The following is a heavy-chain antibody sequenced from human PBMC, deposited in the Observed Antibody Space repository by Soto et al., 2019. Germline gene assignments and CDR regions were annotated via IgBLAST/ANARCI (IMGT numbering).Heavy chain of an antibody. CDR1: GYGFTTYG. D-gene: IGHD1-26*01. V-gene: IGHV1-18*01. Sequence: QVHLVQSGAEVKKPGASVMVSCKGSGYGFTTYGISWLRQAPGQGLEWMAWISAHNGNTNYAQKLQGRDSVTRDTATRTPLMVRRRQRSEDSAVSYCARGSYGDYWGERALVALSS. CDR3: ARGSYGDY. CDR2: ISAHNGNT. J-gene: IGHJ4*02.